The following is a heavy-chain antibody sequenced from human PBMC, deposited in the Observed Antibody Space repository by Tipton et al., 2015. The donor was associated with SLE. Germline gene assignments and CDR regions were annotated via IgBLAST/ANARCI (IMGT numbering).Heavy chain of an antibody. CDR3: ARDGSLEYYYDSNFDY. CDR2: IYHSGST. J-gene: IGHJ4*02. V-gene: IGHV4-38-2*02. D-gene: IGHD3-22*01. CDR1: GYSISSGYY. Sequence: TLPLTCAVSGYSISSGYYWGWIRQPPGKGLEWIGSIYHSGSTYYNPSLKSRVTMSLDTSKNQFSLMLSSVTAADTAVYYCARDGSLEYYYDSNFDYWGQGTLVTVSS.